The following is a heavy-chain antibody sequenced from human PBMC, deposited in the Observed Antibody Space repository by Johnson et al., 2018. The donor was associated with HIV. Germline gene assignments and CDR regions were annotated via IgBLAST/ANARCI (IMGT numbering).Heavy chain of an antibody. D-gene: IGHD3-22*01. CDR3: AKVRGTMIVVFGAFDI. CDR2: ISYDGRNQ. Sequence: QVQLVESGGGVVQPGRSLRLSCVVSGFSFSGFAMHWVRQAPGKGLDWMAVISYDGRNQQYAESVKGRFTISRDNYKNTLYLQMNSLRAEDTAVYYCAKVRGTMIVVFGAFDIWGQGTMVTVSS. V-gene: IGHV3-30-3*02. CDR1: GFSFSGFA. J-gene: IGHJ3*02.